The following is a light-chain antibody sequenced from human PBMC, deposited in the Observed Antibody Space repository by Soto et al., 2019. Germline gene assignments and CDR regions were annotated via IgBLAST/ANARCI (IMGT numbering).Light chain of an antibody. CDR1: QDIAGY. Sequence: DIQESRSRSSLYASIRNIVSITCLASQDIAGYLAWYQHKPGRTPELLIHGASRLQSGVPASFCGSESGTYFTLSINSLQPEDVATYYCQPAYSVPIIFGQGTRLEIK. CDR3: QPAYSVPII. J-gene: IGKJ5*01. CDR2: GAS. V-gene: IGKV1D-12*01.